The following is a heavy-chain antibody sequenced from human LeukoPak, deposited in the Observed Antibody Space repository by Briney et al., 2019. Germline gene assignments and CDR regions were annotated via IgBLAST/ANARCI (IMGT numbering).Heavy chain of an antibody. CDR2: ISSSGSTI. J-gene: IGHJ6*04. CDR3: AELGTTMIGGV. CDR1: GFTFSSYE. D-gene: IGHD3-10*02. Sequence: GGSLRLSCAASGFTFSSYEMNWVRQAPGKGLEWVSYISSSGSTIYYADSVEGRFTISRDNAKNSLHLQMNSLRAEDTAVYYCAELGTTMIGGVWGKGTTVTISS. V-gene: IGHV3-48*03.